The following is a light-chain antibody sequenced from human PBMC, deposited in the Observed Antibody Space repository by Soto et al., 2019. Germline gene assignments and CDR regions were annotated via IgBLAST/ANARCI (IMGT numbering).Light chain of an antibody. Sequence: EIVMTQSPATLSVSPVERATLSGKASQSVSSNLAWYQQKPGQAPRLLIYGASTRATGIPARFSGSGSGTEFTLTISSLQSEDFAVYYCQQYNNWPPVTFGQGTKVDIK. CDR3: QQYNNWPPVT. CDR2: GAS. J-gene: IGKJ1*01. CDR1: QSVSSN. V-gene: IGKV3-15*01.